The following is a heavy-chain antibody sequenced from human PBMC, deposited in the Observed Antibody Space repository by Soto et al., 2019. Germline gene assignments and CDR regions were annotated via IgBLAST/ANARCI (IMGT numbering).Heavy chain of an antibody. CDR1: GGSISSYY. Sequence: QVQLQESGPGLVKPSETLSLSCTVSGGSISSYYWSWFRQSPGKRMEWIGYVHHSWGSSYNPSLPRRVAISLDASRSQFSLKVTSVTATGTAVYYCGRQGFGPLHGLVDVWGQGTTVTVSS. D-gene: IGHD3-10*01. V-gene: IGHV4-59*08. J-gene: IGHJ6*02. CDR3: GRQGFGPLHGLVDV. CDR2: VHHSWGS.